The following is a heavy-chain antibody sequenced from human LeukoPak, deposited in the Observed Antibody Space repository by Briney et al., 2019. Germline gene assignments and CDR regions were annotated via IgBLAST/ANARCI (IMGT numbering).Heavy chain of an antibody. CDR3: ARPHTAMAPWYFDY. CDR1: GGTFSSYA. CDR2: IIPIFGTA. J-gene: IGHJ4*02. D-gene: IGHD5-18*01. V-gene: IGHV1-69*13. Sequence: GASVKVSCKASGGTFSSYAISWVRQAPGQGLEWMGGIIPIFGTANHAQKFQGRVTITADESTSTAYMELSSLRSEDTAVYYCARPHTAMAPWYFDYWGQGTLVTVSS.